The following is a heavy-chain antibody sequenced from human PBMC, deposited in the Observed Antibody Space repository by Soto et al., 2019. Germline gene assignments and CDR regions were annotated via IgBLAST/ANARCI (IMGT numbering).Heavy chain of an antibody. Sequence: EVQLLESGGGLVQPGGSLRLSCAASGFTFSSYAMSWFRQAPGKGLEWVSAIGGGGGRTYYADSVKGRFAISRDNSNNTLYLQMNSLRAEDTAVYYCAKDPAAVYDYIWGSYRYYYFDYWGQGTLVTVSS. D-gene: IGHD3-16*02. V-gene: IGHV3-23*01. J-gene: IGHJ4*02. CDR1: GFTFSSYA. CDR2: IGGGGGRT. CDR3: AKDPAAVYDYIWGSYRYYYFDY.